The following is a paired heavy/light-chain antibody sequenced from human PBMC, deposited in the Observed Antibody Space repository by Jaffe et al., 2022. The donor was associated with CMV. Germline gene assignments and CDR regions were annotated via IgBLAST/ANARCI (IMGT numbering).Heavy chain of an antibody. CDR3: ARHLPDYYGSGTYPGEDDY. Sequence: QLQLQESGPGLLKPSETLSLSCTVSGGSISTSFYYWGWIRQPPGKGLEWIGSLYYSGSTYYNPSLKSRVTMSVDTSRGQFSLKLSSVSAADTAVYYCARHLPDYYGSGTYPGEDDYWGQGTLVTVSS. D-gene: IGHD3-10*01. CDR1: GGSISTSFYY. V-gene: IGHV4-39*01. CDR2: LYYSGST. J-gene: IGHJ4*02.
Light chain of an antibody. CDR2: YKSESDK. Sequence: QAVLTQPSSLSASPGASASLTCTLRSGINVGSYRISWYQQKAGSPPQYLLRYKSESDKQQGSGVPSRFSGSKDASANAGILLISGLQSEDEADYYCMIWHSSAWVFGGGTKLTVL. CDR1: SGINVGSYR. V-gene: IGLV5-45*03. J-gene: IGLJ3*02. CDR3: MIWHSSAWV.